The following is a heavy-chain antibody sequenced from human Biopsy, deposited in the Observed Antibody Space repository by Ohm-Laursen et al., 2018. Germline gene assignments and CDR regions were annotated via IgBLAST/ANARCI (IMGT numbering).Heavy chain of an antibody. CDR3: ARGSNEYGGLYFPH. CDR2: ISYTGYT. V-gene: IGHV4-59*01. Sequence: SETLSLTCNVSGDSISIYYWSWIRQPPGKGLEWIGHISYTGYTSYKSSLKSRVTISLDTSRKRFSLRLTSLAAADTAVYYCARGSNEYGGLYFPHWGQGTLVTVSS. CDR1: GDSISIYY. D-gene: IGHD4-23*01. J-gene: IGHJ1*01.